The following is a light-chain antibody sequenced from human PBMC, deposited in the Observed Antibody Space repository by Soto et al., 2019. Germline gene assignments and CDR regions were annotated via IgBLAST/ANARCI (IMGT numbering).Light chain of an antibody. CDR1: QSVSSN. CDR3: QQYNNWPET. V-gene: IGKV3-15*01. J-gene: IGKJ1*01. Sequence: EIVITQSPATLSVSPGERATLSCRASQSVSSNLAWYQQKPGQAPRLLIFSASARATDIPARFSGSGSGTEFTLTVSSLQSEDFAVYYCQQYNNWPETVGQGTKGEIK. CDR2: SAS.